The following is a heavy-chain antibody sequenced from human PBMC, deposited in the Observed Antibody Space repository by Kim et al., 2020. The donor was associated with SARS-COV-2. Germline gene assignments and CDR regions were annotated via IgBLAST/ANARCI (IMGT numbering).Heavy chain of an antibody. D-gene: IGHD5-18*01. CDR3: AREIYSYGLNWFDP. CDR1: GYTFTSYA. V-gene: IGHV7-4-1*02. CDR2: INTNTGNP. Sequence: ASVKVSCKASGYTFTSYAMNWVRQAPGQGLEWMGWINTNTGNPTYAQGFTGRFVFSLDTSVSTAYLQISSLKAEDTAVYYCAREIYSYGLNWFDPWGQGTLVTVSS. J-gene: IGHJ5*02.